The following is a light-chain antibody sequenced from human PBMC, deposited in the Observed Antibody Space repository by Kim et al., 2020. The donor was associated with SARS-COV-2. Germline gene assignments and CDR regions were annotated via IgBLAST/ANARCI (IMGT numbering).Light chain of an antibody. J-gene: IGLJ2*01. CDR1: RSNIGTHN. CDR3: GTWDSSLSAVI. CDR2: DNN. V-gene: IGLV1-51*01. Sequence: GQEVTISCSGSRSNIGTHNVSWYQHVPGTAPKLLIYDNNERPSGIPDRVSASKSGTSGTLTITGLETGDEADYYCGTWDSSLSAVIFGGGTKLTVL.